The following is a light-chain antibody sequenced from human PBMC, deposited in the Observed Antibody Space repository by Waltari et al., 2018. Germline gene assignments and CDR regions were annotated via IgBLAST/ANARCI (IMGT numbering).Light chain of an antibody. CDR3: SSYTGSTTF. J-gene: IGLJ2*01. Sequence: QSALTQPASVSGSPGQSITLSCTGSSSDVGLSSLVSWYQQHPDKAPKLILYDVSRRPSGVSDRFSGSKSGDTASLTISNVQAEDEADYYCSSYTGSTTFFGGGTRLTVL. CDR1: SSDVGLSSL. CDR2: DVS. V-gene: IGLV2-23*02.